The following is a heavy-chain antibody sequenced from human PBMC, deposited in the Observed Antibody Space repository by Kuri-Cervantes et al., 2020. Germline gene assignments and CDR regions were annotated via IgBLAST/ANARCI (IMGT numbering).Heavy chain of an antibody. J-gene: IGHJ1*01. CDR1: GFTFSSYA. D-gene: IGHD3-22*01. CDR3: ARDRDPIVVVIGYFQH. V-gene: IGHV3-30*07. Sequence: LSLTCAASGFTFSSYAMHWVRQAPGKGLEWVAVISYDGSNKYYADSVKGRFTISRDNSKNTLYLQMNSLRAEDTAVYYCARDRDPIVVVIGYFQHWGQGTLVTVSS. CDR2: ISYDGSNK.